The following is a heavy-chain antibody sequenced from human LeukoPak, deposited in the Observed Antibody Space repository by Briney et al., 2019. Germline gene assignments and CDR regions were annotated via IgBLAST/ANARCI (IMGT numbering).Heavy chain of an antibody. CDR2: IKQDGSEK. CDR3: ARENGVVGASGEFDY. D-gene: IGHD1-26*01. Sequence: GGSLRLSCAASGFTFSSYTMHWVRQAPGKGLEWVANIKQDGSEKYYVDSVKGRFTISRDNAKNSLYLQMNSLRAEDTAVYYCARENGVVGASGEFDYWGQGTLVTVSS. CDR1: GFTFSSYT. J-gene: IGHJ4*02. V-gene: IGHV3-7*01.